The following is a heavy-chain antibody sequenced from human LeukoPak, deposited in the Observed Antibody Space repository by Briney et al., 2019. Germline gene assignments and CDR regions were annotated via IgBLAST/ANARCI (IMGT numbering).Heavy chain of an antibody. CDR2: IRGSGVTT. CDR1: GFTFRGYG. D-gene: IGHD4-11*01. CDR3: AKDAAANVDYPYYFDY. V-gene: IGHV3-23*01. Sequence: PGGSLRLSCAASGFTFRGYGMSWVRQAPGKGLEWASAIRGSGVTTYYAGSVKGRFTISRDNSRTTLYLLMNSLRAEDTAVYYCAKDAAANVDYPYYFDYWGQGALVTVSS. J-gene: IGHJ4*02.